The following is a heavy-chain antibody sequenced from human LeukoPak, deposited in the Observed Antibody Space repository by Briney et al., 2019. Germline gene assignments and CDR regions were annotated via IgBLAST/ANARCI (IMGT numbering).Heavy chain of an antibody. V-gene: IGHV4-4*07. CDR3: VRERVGYDTSGRGPRFDC. D-gene: IGHD3-22*01. CDR2: IYSSGDT. Sequence: SETLSLTCTVSGGSISNYYWSWVRQPAGKGLEWIGRIYSSGDTNYNLSLTSRLTISVDKSKSQLSLKLTSVTPADTAVYYCVRERVGYDTSGRGPRFDCWGQGTLVTVSS. CDR1: GGSISNYY. J-gene: IGHJ4*02.